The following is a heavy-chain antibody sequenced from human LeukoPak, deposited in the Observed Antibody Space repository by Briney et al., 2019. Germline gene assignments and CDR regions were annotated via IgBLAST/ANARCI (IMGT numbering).Heavy chain of an antibody. V-gene: IGHV3-33*06. CDR1: GFTFSSYG. J-gene: IGHJ6*03. CDR2: IWYDGSNK. Sequence: GGSLRLSCAASGFTFSSYGMHWVRQAPGKGLEWVAVIWYDGSNKYYADSVKGRFTISRDNSKNTLYLQMNSLGAEDTAVYYCAKDLSGRIYYMDVWGKGTTVTVSS. CDR3: AKDLSGRIYYMDV. D-gene: IGHD6-19*01.